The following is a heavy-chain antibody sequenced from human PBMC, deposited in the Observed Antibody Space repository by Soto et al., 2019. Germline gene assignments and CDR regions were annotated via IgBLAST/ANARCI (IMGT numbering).Heavy chain of an antibody. V-gene: IGHV3-7*03. Sequence: EVQLVESGGGLVQPGGSLRLSCAASGFTFSSYWMSWVRQVTGKGLEWVANIKQDGSEKYYVDSVKGRFTISRDNAKNSLYLQMNSLRAEDTALYYCIRGSGNLDYWGQGTLVTVSS. CDR2: IKQDGSEK. D-gene: IGHD1-1*01. J-gene: IGHJ4*02. CDR1: GFTFSSYW. CDR3: IRGSGNLDY.